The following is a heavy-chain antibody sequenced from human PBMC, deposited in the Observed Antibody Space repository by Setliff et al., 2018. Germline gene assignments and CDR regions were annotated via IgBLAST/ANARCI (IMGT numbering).Heavy chain of an antibody. J-gene: IGHJ4*02. CDR3: ARDRPGSDSSGPFDY. CDR2: IYPNSGGT. Sequence: GASVKVSCKASGYTFTTYGISWVRQAPGQGLEWMGWIYPNSGGTNFAQKFQGRVTMTTDTSISTAYMELSRLRSDDTAVYYCARDRPGSDSSGPFDYWGQGTLVTVSS. CDR1: GYTFTTYG. V-gene: IGHV1-2*02. D-gene: IGHD3-22*01.